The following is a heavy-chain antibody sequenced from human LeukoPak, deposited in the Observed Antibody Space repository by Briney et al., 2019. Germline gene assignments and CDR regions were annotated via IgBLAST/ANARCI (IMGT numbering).Heavy chain of an antibody. CDR3: AKMIVEVGYYGMDV. V-gene: IGHV3-30*18. CDR1: GFIFSTYG. Sequence: GGSLRLSCAASGFIFSTYGMHWVRQAPGKGLEWVAVISYDGSNKYYADSVKGRFTISRDNSKNTLYLQMNSLRAEDTAVYYCAKMIVEVGYYGMDVWGQGTTVTVSS. CDR2: ISYDGSNK. D-gene: IGHD3-22*01. J-gene: IGHJ6*02.